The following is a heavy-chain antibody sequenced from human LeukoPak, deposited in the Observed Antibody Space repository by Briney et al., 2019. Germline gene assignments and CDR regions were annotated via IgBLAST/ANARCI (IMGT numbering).Heavy chain of an antibody. V-gene: IGHV3-48*01. CDR2: ISSSSSTI. J-gene: IGHJ4*02. D-gene: IGHD1-26*01. CDR1: GFTFSTYS. CDR3: AKDHAPRQGGAFDY. Sequence: GGSLRLSCAASGFTFSTYSMNWVRQAPGKGLEWISYISSSSSTIYYADSVKGRFTISRDNSKNTLYLQMNSLRAEDTAVYYCAKDHAPRQGGAFDYWGQGTLVTVSS.